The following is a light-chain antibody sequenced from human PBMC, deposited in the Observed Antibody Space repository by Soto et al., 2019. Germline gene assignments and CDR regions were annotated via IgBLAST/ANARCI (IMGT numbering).Light chain of an antibody. CDR1: SSDVGGYNY. J-gene: IGLJ2*01. CDR2: DVS. CDR3: SSYTSSSTLYVV. Sequence: ALTQPASVSGSPGQSITISCTGTSSDVGGYNYVSWYQQHPGKAPKLMIYDVSNRPSGVSNRFSGSKSGNTASLTISGLQAEDEADYYCSSYTSSSTLYVVFGGGTKVTVL. V-gene: IGLV2-14*01.